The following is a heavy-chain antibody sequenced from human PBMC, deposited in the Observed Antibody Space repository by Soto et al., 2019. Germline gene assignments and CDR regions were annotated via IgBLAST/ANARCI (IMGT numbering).Heavy chain of an antibody. J-gene: IGHJ6*03. D-gene: IGHD2-2*01. Sequence: ASVKVSCKASGYTFTSYDINWVRQATGQGLEWMGWMNPNSGNTGYAQKFQGRVTMTRNTSISTAYMELSSLRSEDTAVYYSARRYCSSTSCGRGAKNYYYYCMDVRGKGTAVTVSS. CDR2: MNPNSGNT. CDR1: GYTFTSYD. CDR3: ARRYCSSTSCGRGAKNYYYYCMDV. V-gene: IGHV1-8*01.